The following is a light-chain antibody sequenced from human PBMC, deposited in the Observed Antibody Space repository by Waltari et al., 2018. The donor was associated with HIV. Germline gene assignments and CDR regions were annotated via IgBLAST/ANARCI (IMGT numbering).Light chain of an antibody. CDR2: LKSDGSH. CDR3: QTWGAGSVV. Sequence: QLVLTQSPSASASLGASVRLTCSLSSGQSRYAIAWHQKQPEKGPRFLMKLKSDGSHVRGAGIPGRFSGSSSGAERYLTISGLQSEDAADYYCQTWGAGSVVFGGGTKLTVL. J-gene: IGLJ2*01. V-gene: IGLV4-69*01. CDR1: SGQSRYA.